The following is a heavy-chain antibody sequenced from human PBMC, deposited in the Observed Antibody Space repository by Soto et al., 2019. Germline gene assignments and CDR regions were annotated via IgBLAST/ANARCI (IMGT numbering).Heavy chain of an antibody. CDR2: ISVSTGYT. CDR3: ATAVSKVGYRIDS. J-gene: IGHJ4*02. Sequence: GGSLRLSCAASGFTFSGFYMSWIRQSPGKGLEWVAYISVSTGYTNYADSVKGRFTISRGNARNSLFLQMNSLRAEDTSVYYSATAVSKVGYRIDSWGQGTLVTVSS. CDR1: GFTFSGFY. D-gene: IGHD6-25*01. V-gene: IGHV3-11*06.